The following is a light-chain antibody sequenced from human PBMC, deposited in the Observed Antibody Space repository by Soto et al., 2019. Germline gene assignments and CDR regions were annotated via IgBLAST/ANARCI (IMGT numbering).Light chain of an antibody. CDR1: QNVTTS. J-gene: IGKJ4*01. CDR3: QQSYSTLPLT. Sequence: IQMTQSPSSLSASVGDRVTMSCRASQNVTTSLNWYQQKPGKAPTLLIYAASTLHIGVPSRFSGSGSGTDFTLTISSLQPTYFATYYCQQSYSTLPLTFGGGTKVEIK. CDR2: AAS. V-gene: IGKV1-39*01.